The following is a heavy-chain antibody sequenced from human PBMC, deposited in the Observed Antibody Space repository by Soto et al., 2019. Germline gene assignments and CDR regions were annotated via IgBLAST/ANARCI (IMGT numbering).Heavy chain of an antibody. J-gene: IGHJ6*02. Sequence: GASLTLSCSACGFTFSNYEMVWDRPDQGKGLEDISAITSHGHITYYADSVKGRFTISRDNSKNTLYLQMNSLRAEDTAVYYCAKDRGYCSGGSCYPSRRYYYYGMDVWGQGTTVTVSS. CDR3: AKDRGYCSGGSCYPSRRYYYYGMDV. V-gene: IGHV3-64*04. CDR1: GFTFSNYE. D-gene: IGHD2-15*01. CDR2: ITSHGHIT.